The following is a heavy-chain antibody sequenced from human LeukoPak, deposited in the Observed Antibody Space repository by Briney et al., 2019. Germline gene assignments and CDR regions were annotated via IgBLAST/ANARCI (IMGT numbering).Heavy chain of an antibody. CDR3: AKGAAAMVRGVPYYYGMDV. J-gene: IGHJ6*02. CDR2: ISYDGSNK. D-gene: IGHD3-10*01. V-gene: IGHV3-30*18. Sequence: GRSLRLSCAASGFTFSSYGMHWVRQAPGKGLEWVAVISYDGSNKHYAGSVKGRFTISRDNSKNTLYLQMNSLRAEDTAVYYCAKGAAAMVRGVPYYYGMDVWGQGTTVTVSS. CDR1: GFTFSSYG.